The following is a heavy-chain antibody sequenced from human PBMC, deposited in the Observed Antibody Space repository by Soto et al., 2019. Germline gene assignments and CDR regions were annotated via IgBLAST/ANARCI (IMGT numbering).Heavy chain of an antibody. CDR1: GFTFSTFW. J-gene: IGHJ4*02. Sequence: EVQLVESGGGLVQPGGSLRLSCEASGFTFSTFWMHWVGQAPGKGLVWVSRINSDGSSTNYADSVKGRVTISRDNAKNMLYLQMNSLRAEDTAVYYCARDFEYWGQGTLVTVSS. V-gene: IGHV3-74*01. CDR3: ARDFEY. CDR2: INSDGSST.